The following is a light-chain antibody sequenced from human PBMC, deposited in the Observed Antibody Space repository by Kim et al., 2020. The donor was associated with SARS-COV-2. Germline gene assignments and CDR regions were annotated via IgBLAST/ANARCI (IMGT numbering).Light chain of an antibody. CDR2: GTS. Sequence: EIVMTKSPATLSVSPGERVTLSCRASQTITRNLAWFQQTPGQAPRLLIYGTSTRAAGTPARFTASGSGTEFTLTISRLQSEDFAIYYCQQYNNGTYTFGQGPKLEI. V-gene: IGKV3-15*01. J-gene: IGKJ2*01. CDR1: QTITRN. CDR3: QQYNNGTYT.